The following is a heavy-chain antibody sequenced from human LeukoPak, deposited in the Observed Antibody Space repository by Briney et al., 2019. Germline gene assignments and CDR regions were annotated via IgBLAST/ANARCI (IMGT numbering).Heavy chain of an antibody. J-gene: IGHJ3*02. V-gene: IGHV3-53*05. D-gene: IGHD1-26*01. CDR2: IYSGGST. CDR3: ARTEWELPLAPGAFDI. Sequence: GGSLRLSCAASGFTVSSNYMSWVRQAPGKGLEWVSVIYSGGSTYYADSVKGRFTISRDNSKNTLYLQMGSLRAEDMAVYYCARTEWELPLAPGAFDIWGQGTMVTVSS. CDR1: GFTVSSNY.